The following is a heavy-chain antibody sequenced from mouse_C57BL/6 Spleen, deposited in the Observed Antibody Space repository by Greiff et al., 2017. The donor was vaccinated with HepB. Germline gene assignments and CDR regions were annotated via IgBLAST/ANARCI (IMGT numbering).Heavy chain of an antibody. CDR3: TRDSSGVFDY. CDR1: GFTFSSYA. D-gene: IGHD3-2*02. Sequence: EVKLMESGEGLVKPGGSLKLSCAASGFTFSSYAMSWVRQTPEKRLEWVAYISSGGDYIYYADTVKGRFTISRDNARNTLYLQMSSLKSEDTAMYYCTRDSSGVFDYWGQGTTLTVSS. CDR2: ISSGGDYI. V-gene: IGHV5-9-1*02. J-gene: IGHJ2*01.